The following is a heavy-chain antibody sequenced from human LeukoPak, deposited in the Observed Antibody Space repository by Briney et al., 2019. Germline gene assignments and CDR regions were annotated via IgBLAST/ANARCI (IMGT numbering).Heavy chain of an antibody. CDR2: SYSGGST. CDR3: ARDGVSSGWSGGWFDP. Sequence: GGSLRLSCAASGFTVSSNYMSWVRQAPGKGLGWVSVSYSGGSTYYADSVKGRFTISRENSKNTLYLQMNSLRAEGTAVYYCARDGVSSGWSGGWFDPWGQGTLVTVSS. CDR1: GFTVSSNY. D-gene: IGHD6-19*01. J-gene: IGHJ5*02. V-gene: IGHV3-66*01.